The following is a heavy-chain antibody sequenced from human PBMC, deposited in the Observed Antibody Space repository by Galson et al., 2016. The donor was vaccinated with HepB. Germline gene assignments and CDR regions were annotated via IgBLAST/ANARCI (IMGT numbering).Heavy chain of an antibody. V-gene: IGHV3-48*02. CDR1: GLTFSSIS. CDR2: ISSRSRTI. J-gene: IGHJ4*02. D-gene: IGHD3-22*01. Sequence: SLRPSCAASGLTFSSISMNWVRQAPGKGLEWVSYISSRSRTIYYADSVKGRVTISRDNAKNSLYLQMNSLRDEDTAVYYCARNAYYYGTSGYYYDGGFDYWGQGTLVTVSS. CDR3: ARNAYYYGTSGYYYDGGFDY.